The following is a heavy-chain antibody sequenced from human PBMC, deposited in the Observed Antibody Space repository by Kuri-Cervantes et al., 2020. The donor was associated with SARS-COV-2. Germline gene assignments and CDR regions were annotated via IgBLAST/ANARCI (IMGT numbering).Heavy chain of an antibody. CDR3: ARGLAIFGVRNAFDI. J-gene: IGHJ3*02. D-gene: IGHD3-3*01. CDR1: GFTFSSYA. V-gene: IGHV3-64*01. Sequence: GESLKISCAASGFTFSSYAMHWVRQAPGKGLEYVSAISSNGGSTYYANSVKGRFTISRDNSKNTLYLQMNSLRAEDTAVYYCARGLAIFGVRNAFDIWGQGTMVTVSS. CDR2: ISSNGGST.